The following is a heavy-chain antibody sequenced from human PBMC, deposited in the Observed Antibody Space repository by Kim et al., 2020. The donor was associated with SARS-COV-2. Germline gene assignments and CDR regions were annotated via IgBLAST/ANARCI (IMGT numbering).Heavy chain of an antibody. V-gene: IGHV4-59*01. D-gene: IGHD6-19*01. CDR1: GDSISYYY. CDR3: ARGSGWYNF. J-gene: IGHJ4*02. CDR2: ISNSGTT. Sequence: SETLSLTCTVSGDSISYYYWSWIRQPPGKGLEWIGYISNSGTTDYTPSLKSRVTISVDTSKNQFSLKLSSVTAADTAVYYCARGSGWYNFWGQGTLVTV.